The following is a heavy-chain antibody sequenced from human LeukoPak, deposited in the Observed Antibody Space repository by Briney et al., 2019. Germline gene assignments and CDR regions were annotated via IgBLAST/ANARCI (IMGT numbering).Heavy chain of an antibody. CDR2: IYYSGST. Sequence: SETLSLTCTVSGGSISSSNYYWGWIRQPPGKGLEWIGSIYYSGSTYYNPSLKSRVTISVDTSKNQFSLKLSSVTAADTALYYCATGSDEYDPRLVDYWGQGTLVTVSS. CDR3: ATGSDEYDPRLVDY. CDR1: GGSISSSNYY. D-gene: IGHD3-10*01. J-gene: IGHJ4*02. V-gene: IGHV4-39*07.